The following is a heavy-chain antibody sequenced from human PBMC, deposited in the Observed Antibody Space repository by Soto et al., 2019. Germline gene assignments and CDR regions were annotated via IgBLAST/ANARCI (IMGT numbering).Heavy chain of an antibody. Sequence: PSETLSLTCTVSGGSISSYYWSWIRPPPGKGLEWIGYIYYSGSTNYNPSLKSRVTISVDTSKNQFSLKLSSVTAADTAVYYCARDAFGVDNWFDPWGQGTLVTVSS. CDR3: ARDAFGVDNWFDP. J-gene: IGHJ5*02. CDR1: GGSISSYY. D-gene: IGHD3-3*01. CDR2: IYYSGST. V-gene: IGHV4-59*01.